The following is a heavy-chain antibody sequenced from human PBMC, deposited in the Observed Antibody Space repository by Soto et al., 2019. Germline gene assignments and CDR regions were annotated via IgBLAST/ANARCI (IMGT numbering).Heavy chain of an antibody. V-gene: IGHV3-30*18. CDR3: AKDSYGGYYYYGMDV. CDR2: ISYDGSNK. Sequence: GGSLRLSCAASGFTFSSYGMHWVRQAPGKGLEWVAVISYDGSNKYYADSVKGRFNNYRDNSKNTLYLQMNSLRAEDTAVYYCAKDSYGGYYYYGMDVWGQGTTVTVSS. CDR1: GFTFSSYG. J-gene: IGHJ6*02. D-gene: IGHD4-17*01.